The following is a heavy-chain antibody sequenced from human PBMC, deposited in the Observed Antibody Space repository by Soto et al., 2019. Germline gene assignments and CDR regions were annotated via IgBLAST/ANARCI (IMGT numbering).Heavy chain of an antibody. CDR1: GFTFSSYW. CDR3: ARTVVVAATQDDAFDI. J-gene: IGHJ3*02. D-gene: IGHD2-15*01. Sequence: GGSLRLSCATSGFTFSSYWMTWVRQAPGKGLEWVANIKQDGSEKYYVDSVKGRFTISRDNAKNSLYLQMNSLRAEDTAVYYWARTVVVAATQDDAFDIWGQGTMVTVSS. CDR2: IKQDGSEK. V-gene: IGHV3-7*01.